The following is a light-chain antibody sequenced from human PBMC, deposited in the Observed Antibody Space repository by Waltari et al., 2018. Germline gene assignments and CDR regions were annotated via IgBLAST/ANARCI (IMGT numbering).Light chain of an antibody. Sequence: QSVLTQPPSTSGTPGQRVTISCSGSSSNIGPYYVYWYHQLPGTAPKLLIYRNNQRPSGLPDRFSGSKSGTSASLAISGLRSEDEADYYCATWDDSLTAWVFGGGTKLTVL. J-gene: IGLJ3*02. CDR1: SSNIGPYY. CDR3: ATWDDSLTAWV. V-gene: IGLV1-47*01. CDR2: RNN.